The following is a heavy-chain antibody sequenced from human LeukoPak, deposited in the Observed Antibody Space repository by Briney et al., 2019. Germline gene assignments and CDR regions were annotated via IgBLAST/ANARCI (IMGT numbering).Heavy chain of an antibody. V-gene: IGHV3-74*01. CDR1: GFTFTDYW. J-gene: IGHJ4*02. CDR3: MRSYDY. D-gene: IGHD5-24*01. Sequence: PGGSLRLSCAASGFTFTDYWMHWVRQAPGKGLMWVSRIKTDGRVTHYAESVKGRFTISRDDAKNTVYLQMNSLRVEDMAVYYCMRSYDYWGQGILVTVSS. CDR2: IKTDGRVT.